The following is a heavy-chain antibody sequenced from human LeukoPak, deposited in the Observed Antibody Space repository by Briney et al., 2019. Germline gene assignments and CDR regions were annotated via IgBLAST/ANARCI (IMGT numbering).Heavy chain of an antibody. V-gene: IGHV3-23*01. CDR1: GFTFSSNA. J-gene: IGHJ5*02. CDR2: ISGSGGTT. Sequence: GGSLRLSCAVSGFTFSSNAMSWVRQAPGKGLEWVSGISGSGGTTYSADSVKGRFTISRDNSKNTLYLQMNSLRAEDTAVYYCAKTRGDVYYYDSSGFYGSWGQGTLVTVSS. D-gene: IGHD3-22*01. CDR3: AKTRGDVYYYDSSGFYGS.